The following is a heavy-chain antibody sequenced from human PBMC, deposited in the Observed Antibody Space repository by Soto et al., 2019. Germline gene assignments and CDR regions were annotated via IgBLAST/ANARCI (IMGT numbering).Heavy chain of an antibody. CDR2: IYYRGTA. V-gene: IGHV4-39*01. D-gene: IGHD3-9*01. CDR1: GGSISSGSVY. J-gene: IGHJ4*02. Sequence: PSETLSLTCTVSGGSISSGSVYWGWIRQPPGKGQEWIGSIYYRGTAYYNQPHKSRVTISVYTSQNQFSLNLSSVTAADTAVYYCGRLPLTGYWPVEFWGQGALVTVSS. CDR3: GRLPLTGYWPVEF.